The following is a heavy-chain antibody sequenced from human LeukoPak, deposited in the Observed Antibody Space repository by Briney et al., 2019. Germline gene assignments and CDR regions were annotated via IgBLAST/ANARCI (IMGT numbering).Heavy chain of an antibody. D-gene: IGHD3-10*01. J-gene: IGHJ4*02. Sequence: GGSLRLSCAASGFTFSSYEMNWVRQAPGKGLEGVSYISSSGSTIYYADSVKGRFTISRDNAKNSLYLQMNSLRAEDTAVYYCASLPYYYGSGAEHWGQGTLVTVSS. CDR2: ISSSGSTI. CDR3: ASLPYYYGSGAEH. CDR1: GFTFSSYE. V-gene: IGHV3-48*03.